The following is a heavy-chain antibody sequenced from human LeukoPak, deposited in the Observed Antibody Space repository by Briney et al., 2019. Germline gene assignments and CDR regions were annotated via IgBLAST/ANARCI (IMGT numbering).Heavy chain of an antibody. J-gene: IGHJ5*02. CDR1: GGSISSGGYY. CDR3: ARGRRDIVVVPATNWFDP. D-gene: IGHD2-2*01. Sequence: PSQTLSLTCTVSGGSISSGGYYWSWIRQNPGKGLEWIGYTFYSGSTYYNPSLKSRVTISVDTSKNQFSLKLGSVTAADTAVYYCARGRRDIVVVPATNWFDPWGQGTLVTVSS. V-gene: IGHV4-31*03. CDR2: TFYSGST.